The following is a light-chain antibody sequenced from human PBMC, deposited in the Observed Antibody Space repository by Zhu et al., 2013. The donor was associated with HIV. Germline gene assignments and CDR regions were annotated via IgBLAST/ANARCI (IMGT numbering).Light chain of an antibody. CDR3: QQFGSLSAYT. V-gene: IGKV3-20*01. Sequence: EIVMTQFPATLSMSPGERATLSCRASQNVSSSYLAWYQQRPGQAPRLLIYDASNRAPGISDRFSGSGSGTDFTLTITRLEPEDSALYFCQQFGSLSAYTFGQGTKLEIK. CDR2: DAS. J-gene: IGKJ2*01. CDR1: QNVSSSY.